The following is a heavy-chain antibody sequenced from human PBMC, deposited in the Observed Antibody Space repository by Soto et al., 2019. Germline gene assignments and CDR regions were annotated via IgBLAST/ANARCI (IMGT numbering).Heavy chain of an antibody. V-gene: IGHV4-39*01. CDR1: GGSISSSTYY. D-gene: IGHD2-2*01. CDR3: ARRHSRSTTSWYGGNWFDP. CDR2: IYYSGST. Sequence: QLQLQESGPGLVKPSETLSLTCTVSGGSISSSTYYWGWIRQPPGKGLESIGSIYYSGSTYYNPSLKSRVTISVDTSKNQFSLKLSSVTAADTAVYYCARRHSRSTTSWYGGNWFDPWGQGTLVTVSS. J-gene: IGHJ5*02.